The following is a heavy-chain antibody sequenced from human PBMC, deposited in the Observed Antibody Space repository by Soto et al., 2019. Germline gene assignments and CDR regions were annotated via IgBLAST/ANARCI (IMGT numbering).Heavy chain of an antibody. CDR2: TTPGSRDT. V-gene: IGHV1-8*01. D-gene: IGHD3-16*02. Sequence: ASLKVSCNASAHTFTNNDVSWARHATGQGLEWMRWTTPGSRDTGYAQKFQGRVNMTRDISIATAYMELSSLRSNDTAIYYCATMSTFYSLNWIDPWGQGTLVTVSS. CDR1: AHTFTNND. CDR3: ATMSTFYSLNWIDP. J-gene: IGHJ5*02.